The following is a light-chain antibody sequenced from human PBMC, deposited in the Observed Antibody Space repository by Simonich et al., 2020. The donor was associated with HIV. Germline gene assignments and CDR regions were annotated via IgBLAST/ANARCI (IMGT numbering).Light chain of an antibody. J-gene: IGKJ4*01. V-gene: IGKV4-1*01. CDR2: WAS. CDR3: QQYYSTPVLT. Sequence: DIVMTHSPDSLAVSLGERATINCKSSQRVLYSSNNKNYLAWYQQKPGQPPKLLIYWASTRESGVPDRFSGSGSGTDFTLTISSLQAEDVAVYYCQQYYSTPVLTFGGGTKVEIK. CDR1: QRVLYSSNNKNY.